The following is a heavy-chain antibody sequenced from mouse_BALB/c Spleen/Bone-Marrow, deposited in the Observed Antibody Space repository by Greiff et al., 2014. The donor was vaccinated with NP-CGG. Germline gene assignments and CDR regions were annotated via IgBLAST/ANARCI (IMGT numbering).Heavy chain of an antibody. CDR1: GFNIKDYF. J-gene: IGHJ2*01. Sequence: EVMLVESGAELVRPGALVKLSCKASGFNIKDYFMHWVKQRPEQGLEWIGWIDPEIGNTLYDPRSQGKASITADTSSNTAYLQLSSPTSEDTAVYYCARLFGTRDFDYWGQGTTLTVSS. CDR3: ARLFGTRDFDY. CDR2: IDPEIGNT. V-gene: IGHV14-1*02. D-gene: IGHD4-1*01.